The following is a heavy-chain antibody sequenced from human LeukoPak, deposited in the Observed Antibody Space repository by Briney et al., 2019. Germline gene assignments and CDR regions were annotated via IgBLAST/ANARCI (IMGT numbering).Heavy chain of an antibody. CDR2: IYSGTNT. V-gene: IGHV3-53*01. CDR3: ASNYYDSTGT. D-gene: IGHD3-22*01. CDR1: EFTVSSNY. Sequence: GGSLRLSCAASEFTVSSNYMAWVRQAPGKGLEWVSVIYSGTNTYYADSVKGRFTISRDNSKNTLYLQMNNLRAEDTAVYYCASNYYDSTGTWGQGTLVTVSS. J-gene: IGHJ4*02.